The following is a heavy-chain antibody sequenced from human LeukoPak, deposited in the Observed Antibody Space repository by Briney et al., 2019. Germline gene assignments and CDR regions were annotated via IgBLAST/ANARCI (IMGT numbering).Heavy chain of an antibody. CDR2: INPNSGGT. CDR3: ARVVGATSDAFDI. J-gene: IGHJ3*02. V-gene: IGHV1-2*02. Sequence: GASVKVSCKASGYTFTSYYMHWVRQAPGQGLEWMGWINPNSGGTNYAQKFQGRVTMTRDTSISTAYMELSRLRSDDTAVYYCARVVGATSDAFDIWGQGTMVTVSS. D-gene: IGHD1-26*01. CDR1: GYTFTSYY.